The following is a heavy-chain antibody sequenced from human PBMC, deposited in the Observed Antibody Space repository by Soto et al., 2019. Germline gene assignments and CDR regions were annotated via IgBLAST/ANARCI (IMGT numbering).Heavy chain of an antibody. D-gene: IGHD5-18*01. CDR1: GGSISSGDYY. J-gene: IGHJ4*02. CDR2: IYYIGST. V-gene: IGHV4-30-4*01. CDR3: ASNSYVYTFYDY. Sequence: QVQLQESGPGLVKPSQTLSLTCTVSGGSISSGDYYWSWIRQHPGKGLEWIGYIYYIGSTYYNPSLKKLVTISVETSKNQFSLKLRSVTAADTAVYYCASNSYVYTFYDYCGQGTLVTVSS.